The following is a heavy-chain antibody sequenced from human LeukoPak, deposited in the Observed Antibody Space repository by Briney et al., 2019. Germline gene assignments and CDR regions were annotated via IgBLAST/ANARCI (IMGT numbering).Heavy chain of an antibody. D-gene: IGHD3-10*01. CDR1: GGSISSYY. CDR3: ARGPTGAYYYGSGSYLYFDY. J-gene: IGHJ4*02. V-gene: IGHV4-4*07. Sequence: SETLSLTCTVSGGSISSYYWSSIRQPAGKGLEWIGRIYTSGSTNYNPSLKSRVTMSVDTSKNQFSLKLSSVTAADTAVYYCARGPTGAYYYGSGSYLYFDYWGQGTLVTVSS. CDR2: IYTSGST.